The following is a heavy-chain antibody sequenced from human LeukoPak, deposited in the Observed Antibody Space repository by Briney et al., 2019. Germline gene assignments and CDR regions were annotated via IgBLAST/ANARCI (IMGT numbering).Heavy chain of an antibody. D-gene: IGHD3-16*01. CDR2: IWYDGNDK. CDR3: ARWGDGKKFDY. J-gene: IGHJ4*02. CDR1: GFTFSTYS. Sequence: PGRSLTLSCAASGFTFSTYSMHWVRQAPGKGLEWVAVIWYDGNDKYYADSAKGRFTISRDNSKDMLYLQMNSLTVEDTAVYYCARWGDGKKFDYWGQGTLVTVSS. V-gene: IGHV3-33*08.